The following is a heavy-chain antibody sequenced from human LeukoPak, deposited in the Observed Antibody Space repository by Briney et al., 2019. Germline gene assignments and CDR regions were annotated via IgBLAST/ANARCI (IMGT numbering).Heavy chain of an antibody. J-gene: IGHJ3*02. CDR1: GITFSDYW. Sequence: PGGSLRLSCAASGITFSDYWMSWVRQAPGKGLEWVANIRQDGSEKYYVDSVKGRFTISRDNAKNSLDLQINSLRAEDTAVYYCAREVAYSSFFEAFDIWGQGTMVTVSS. CDR3: AREVAYSSFFEAFDI. D-gene: IGHD6-6*01. V-gene: IGHV3-7*01. CDR2: IRQDGSEK.